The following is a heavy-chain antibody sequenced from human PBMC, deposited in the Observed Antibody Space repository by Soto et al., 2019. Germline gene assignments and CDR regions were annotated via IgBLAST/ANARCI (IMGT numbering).Heavy chain of an antibody. CDR3: AREVAADGTFREDVFDI. Sequence: QVHLVQSGAEVKKPGSSVKVSCKAPGGTFSNHAINWVRQAPGQGLEWMGRIIPIFTTTNYAQKFQGRVTMTADESTITAYLKLSSLKNDDTAVYYCAREVAADGTFREDVFDIWGQGTLVTVSS. J-gene: IGHJ3*02. V-gene: IGHV1-69*12. D-gene: IGHD6-13*01. CDR2: IIPIFTTT. CDR1: GGTFSNHA.